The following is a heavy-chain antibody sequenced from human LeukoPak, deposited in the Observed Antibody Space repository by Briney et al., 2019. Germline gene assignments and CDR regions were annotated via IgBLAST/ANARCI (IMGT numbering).Heavy chain of an antibody. Sequence: GGSLTLSCAVSGFTFSDYNMNWVRQAPGKGLEWVSYITNGGSTIHYADPVKGRSTISRDNAKKTPYLQMNSLRAEDTVVYCCTISIGLTGGSVYVWGQGTTVTVSS. CDR3: TISIGLTGGSVYV. CDR2: ITNGGSTI. V-gene: IGHV3-11*01. CDR1: GFTFSDYN. D-gene: IGHD1-26*01. J-gene: IGHJ6*02.